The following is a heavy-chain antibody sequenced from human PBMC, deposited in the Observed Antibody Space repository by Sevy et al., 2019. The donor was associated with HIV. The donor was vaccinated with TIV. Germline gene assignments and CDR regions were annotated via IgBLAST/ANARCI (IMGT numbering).Heavy chain of an antibody. J-gene: IGHJ4*01. CDR1: RFTFKTYW. CDR2: IKEDGSAK. V-gene: IGHV3-7*01. D-gene: IGHD1-26*01. CDR3: ARDSPGYGGYSY. Sequence: GGSLRLSCAASRFTFKTYWMSWVRQAPGKGLEWVGNIKEDGSAKYSADSVRGRFTISRDNAKNSLYLQMSSLRVEDTAVYYCARDSPGYGGYSYWGQGTLVTVSS.